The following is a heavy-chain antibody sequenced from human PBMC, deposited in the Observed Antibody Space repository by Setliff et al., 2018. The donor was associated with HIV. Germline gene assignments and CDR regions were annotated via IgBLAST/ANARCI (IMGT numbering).Heavy chain of an antibody. V-gene: IGHV4-59*01. D-gene: IGHD2-15*01. CDR3: ATYSAGEGGRGH. Sequence: VSGDSIGAYHWSWIRQPPGRGLEWIGYIHSSGTTHYNPSLSSRVTISFDASKKYFSLKLTSVTAADTAMYYCATYSAGEGGRGHWGQGTLVTVSS. CDR1: GDSIGAYH. J-gene: IGHJ4*02. CDR2: IHSSGTT.